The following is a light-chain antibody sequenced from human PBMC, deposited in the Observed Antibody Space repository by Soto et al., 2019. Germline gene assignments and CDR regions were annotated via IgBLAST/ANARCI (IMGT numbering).Light chain of an antibody. Sequence: QSVLTQPASVSGSPGQSITISCTGTSSDVGGYNYVSWYQQHPGKAPKLMIYDVSNRPSGVSNRFSGSKSGNTASLTISGLQAEAEADYYCSSYTSSSPVVFGGGTNVTVL. CDR3: SSYTSSSPVV. V-gene: IGLV2-14*01. J-gene: IGLJ2*01. CDR2: DVS. CDR1: SSDVGGYNY.